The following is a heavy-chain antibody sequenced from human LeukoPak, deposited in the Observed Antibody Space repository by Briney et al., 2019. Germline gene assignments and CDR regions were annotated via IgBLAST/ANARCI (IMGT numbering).Heavy chain of an antibody. CDR1: GFTVSSNY. D-gene: IGHD3-16*01. J-gene: IGHJ3*02. CDR2: IYSGGST. V-gene: IGHV3-53*01. CDR3: ARDSPRGAFDI. Sequence: GGSLRLSCAASGFTVSSNYMSWVRQAPGKGLEWVSVIYSGGSTYYADSVKGRFTISRDNSKNTLYLQMNSLRAEDTAVYYCARDSPRGAFDIWGQGTMVTVSS.